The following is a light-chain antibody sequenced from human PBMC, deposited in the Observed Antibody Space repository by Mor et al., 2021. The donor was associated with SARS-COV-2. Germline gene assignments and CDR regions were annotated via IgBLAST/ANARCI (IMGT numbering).Light chain of an antibody. J-gene: IGKJ2*01. V-gene: IGKV3-15*01. Sequence: SNNLAWYQHKPGQAPRLLMYLASFRATGVPARFSGSGSGTEFTLTISSLQSEDFAVYYCQHYNNWPNTFGQGTNL. CDR2: LAS. CDR3: QHYNNWPNT. CDR1: SNN.